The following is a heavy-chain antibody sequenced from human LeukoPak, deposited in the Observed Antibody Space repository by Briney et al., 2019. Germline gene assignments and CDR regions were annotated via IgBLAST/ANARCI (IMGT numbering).Heavy chain of an antibody. D-gene: IGHD2-2*01. Sequence: GGSLRLSCAASGFTVSSNYMSWVRQAPGKGLEWVSVIYSGGSTYYADSVKGRFTISRDNSKNTLYLQMNSLRAEDTAVYYCAKDIAYCSSTSCYYYGMDVWGQGTTVTVSS. J-gene: IGHJ6*02. CDR1: GFTVSSNY. CDR2: IYSGGST. CDR3: AKDIAYCSSTSCYYYGMDV. V-gene: IGHV3-53*01.